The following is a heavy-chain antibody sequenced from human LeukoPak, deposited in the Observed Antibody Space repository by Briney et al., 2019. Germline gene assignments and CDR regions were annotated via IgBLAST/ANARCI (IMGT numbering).Heavy chain of an antibody. CDR2: TSGSGVNS. Sequence: GGSLRLSCAASGFTLRSYDMSWVRQAPGKGLEGVAATSGSGVNSYYADSVRGRFTISRDNSQNTLSLQMDSLRAEDTALYYCTKEYSGYDFDYWGQGTLVTVSS. J-gene: IGHJ4*02. D-gene: IGHD5-12*01. V-gene: IGHV3-23*01. CDR1: GFTLRSYD. CDR3: TKEYSGYDFDY.